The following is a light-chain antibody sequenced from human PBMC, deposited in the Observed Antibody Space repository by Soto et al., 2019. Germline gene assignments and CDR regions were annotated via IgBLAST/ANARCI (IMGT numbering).Light chain of an antibody. Sequence: DIQMTQSPSTRSASEGDRVTIACRASQSITNWLAWYQQKPGKAPNLLIYKASSLESGVPSRFSGSGSGTEFTLTITSLQPDDFATYYCQQYSTYPYTFGQGTKLEIK. J-gene: IGKJ2*01. CDR1: QSITNW. V-gene: IGKV1-5*03. CDR2: KAS. CDR3: QQYSTYPYT.